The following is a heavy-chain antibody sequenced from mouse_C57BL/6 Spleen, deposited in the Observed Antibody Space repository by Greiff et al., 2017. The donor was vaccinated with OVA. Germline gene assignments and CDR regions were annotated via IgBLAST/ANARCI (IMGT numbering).Heavy chain of an antibody. CDR3: ARGGYDGYGDY. D-gene: IGHD2-3*01. V-gene: IGHV1-52*01. Sequence: QVQLKQPGAELVRPGSSVKLSCKASGYTFTSYWMHWVKQRPIQGLEWIGNIDPSDSETHYNQKFKDKATLTVDKSSSTAYMQLSSLTSEDSAVYYCARGGYDGYGDYWGQGTTLTVSS. CDR1: GYTFTSYW. J-gene: IGHJ2*01. CDR2: IDPSDSET.